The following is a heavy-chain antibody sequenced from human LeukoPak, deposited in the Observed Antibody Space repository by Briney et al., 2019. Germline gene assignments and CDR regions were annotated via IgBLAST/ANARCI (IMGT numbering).Heavy chain of an antibody. CDR2: INHSGST. D-gene: IGHD3-10*01. CDR1: GGSFSGYY. Sequence: PSETLSLTCAVYGGSFSGYYWSWIRQPPGKGLEWIGEINHSGSTNYNPSLKSRVTISVDTSKNQFSLKLSSVTAADTAVYYCAREHLGSYYNLRPRLYYFDYWGRGTLVTVSS. J-gene: IGHJ4*02. V-gene: IGHV4-34*01. CDR3: AREHLGSYYNLRPRLYYFDY.